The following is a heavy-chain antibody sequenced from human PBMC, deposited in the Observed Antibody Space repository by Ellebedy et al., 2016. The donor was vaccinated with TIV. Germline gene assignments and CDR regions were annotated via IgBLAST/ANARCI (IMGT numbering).Heavy chain of an antibody. D-gene: IGHD3-10*02. CDR2: IWYDGSNK. CDR1: GFTFSNSG. Sequence: PGGSLRLSCTASGFTFSNSGMHWVRQAPGKGLEWVAVIWYDGSNKYYADSVKGRFTISRDDSKNTLYLQMNSLRAEDTAVYYCAGIADVRFDPWGQGTLVSVSS. J-gene: IGHJ5*02. CDR3: AGIADVRFDP. V-gene: IGHV3-33*03.